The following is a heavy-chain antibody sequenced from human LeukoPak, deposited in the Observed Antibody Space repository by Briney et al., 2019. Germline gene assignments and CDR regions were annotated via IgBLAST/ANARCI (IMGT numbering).Heavy chain of an antibody. D-gene: IGHD2-2*01. V-gene: IGHV3-30-3*01. CDR1: GFTFSSYS. Sequence: PGTSLRLSCAASGFTFSSYSIHWVRQAPGKGLEWVAVISYDGSNKYYTDSVKGRFTISRDNSKNTLFLQMNSLRPEDTAVYYCARPFIRYCSTTSCYAFDYWGQGTLVTVSS. J-gene: IGHJ4*02. CDR2: ISYDGSNK. CDR3: ARPFIRYCSTTSCYAFDY.